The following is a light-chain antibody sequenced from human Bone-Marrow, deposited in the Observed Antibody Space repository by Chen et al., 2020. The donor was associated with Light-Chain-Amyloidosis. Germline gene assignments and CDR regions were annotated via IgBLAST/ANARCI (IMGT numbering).Light chain of an antibody. CDR1: DLPTKY. V-gene: IGLV3-25*02. J-gene: IGLJ2*01. CDR3: QSADSSGTYEVI. Sequence: SYELTQPPSVSVSPGQTARITCSGDDLPTKYAYWYQQKPGQAPVLVIHRDTERPSGISERFSGSSSGTTATLTISGVQAEEEADYDCQSADSSGTYEVICGGGTKLTVL. CDR2: RDT.